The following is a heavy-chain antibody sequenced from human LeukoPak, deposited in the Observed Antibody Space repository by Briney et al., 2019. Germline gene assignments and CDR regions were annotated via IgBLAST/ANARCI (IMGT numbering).Heavy chain of an antibody. CDR1: GLTFSSYW. CDR3: AKVEYYDFWSGPDY. J-gene: IGHJ4*02. V-gene: IGHV3-30*18. CDR2: ISYDGSNK. Sequence: GGSLRLSCAASGLTFSSYWMHWVRQAPGKGLEWVAVISYDGSNKYYADSVKGRFTISRDNSKNTLYLQMNSLRAEDTAVYYCAKVEYYDFWSGPDYWGQGTLVTVSS. D-gene: IGHD3-3*01.